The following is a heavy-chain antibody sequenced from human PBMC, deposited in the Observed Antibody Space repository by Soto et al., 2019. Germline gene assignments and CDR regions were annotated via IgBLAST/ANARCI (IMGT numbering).Heavy chain of an antibody. CDR2: INFSGGDT. Sequence: PGGSLRVSCAACGFTFNSYAMSWVRQAPEKGLEWVSAINFSGGDTFYADSVRGRFTISRDNSKNTLYLQMNSLRAEDTAVYYCGRRADSYSRAFDIWGAGTMVTVSS. V-gene: IGHV3-23*01. CDR3: GRRADSYSRAFDI. D-gene: IGHD1-26*01. CDR1: GFTFNSYA. J-gene: IGHJ3*02.